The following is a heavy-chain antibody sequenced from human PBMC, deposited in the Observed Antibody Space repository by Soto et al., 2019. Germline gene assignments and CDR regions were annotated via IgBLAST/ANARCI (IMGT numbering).Heavy chain of an antibody. CDR1: GGSISSSSYY. Sequence: SETLSLTCTVSGGSISSSSYYWGWIRQPPGKGLEWIGSIYYSGSTYYNPSLKSRVTISVDTSKNQFSLKLSSVTAADTAVYYCARLGLIAVAIFDYWGQGTLVTVSS. CDR2: IYYSGST. J-gene: IGHJ4*02. V-gene: IGHV4-39*01. D-gene: IGHD6-19*01. CDR3: ARLGLIAVAIFDY.